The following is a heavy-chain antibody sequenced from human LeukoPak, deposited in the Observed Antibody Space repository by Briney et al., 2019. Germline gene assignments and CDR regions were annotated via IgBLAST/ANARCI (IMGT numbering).Heavy chain of an antibody. CDR2: IYPGDSDT. Sequence: GESLKISCETSGYRFTNYWIAWVRQMPGKGLEWMGIIYPGDSDTRYSPSFQGRVTISADKSINTAYLQWSSLKASDSAMYYCARGAPDYVTTSPFDYWGQGTLVTVSS. CDR1: GYRFTNYW. V-gene: IGHV5-51*01. D-gene: IGHD4-17*01. J-gene: IGHJ4*02. CDR3: ARGAPDYVTTSPFDY.